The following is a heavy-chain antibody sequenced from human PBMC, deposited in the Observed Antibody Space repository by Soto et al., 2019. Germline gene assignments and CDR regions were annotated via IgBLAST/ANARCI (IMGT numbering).Heavy chain of an antibody. D-gene: IGHD2-2*01. CDR1: GGSISSSNW. CDR3: ARDGGYQLLYYFDY. Sequence: QVQLQESGPGLVKPSGTLSLTCAVSGGSISSSNWWSWVRQPPGKGLEWIGEIYHSGSTNYNPSLKSRVTXXVXKXXNQFSLKLSSVTAADTAVYYCARDGGYQLLYYFDYWGQGTLVTVSS. CDR2: IYHSGST. V-gene: IGHV4-4*02. J-gene: IGHJ4*02.